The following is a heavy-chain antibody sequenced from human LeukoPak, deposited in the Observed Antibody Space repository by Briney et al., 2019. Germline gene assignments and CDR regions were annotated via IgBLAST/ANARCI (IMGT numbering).Heavy chain of an antibody. D-gene: IGHD6-13*01. V-gene: IGHV4-61*05. CDR2: IYYSGST. Sequence: SETLPLTCTVSGGSISSSSYYWGWIRQPPGKGLEWIGYIYYSGSTNYNPSLKSRVTISVDTSKNQFSLKLSSVTAADTAVYYCARHGVASRYFDYWGQGTLVTVSS. J-gene: IGHJ4*02. CDR3: ARHGVASRYFDY. CDR1: GGSISSSSYY.